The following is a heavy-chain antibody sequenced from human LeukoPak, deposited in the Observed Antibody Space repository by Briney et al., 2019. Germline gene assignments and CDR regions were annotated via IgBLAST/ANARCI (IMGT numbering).Heavy chain of an antibody. CDR2: ISTSSSYK. CDR3: ARGTWATLYYYYMDV. J-gene: IGHJ6*03. V-gene: IGHV3-21*01. D-gene: IGHD5-24*01. Sequence: GGSLRLSCAASGFTFSTYSMKWVRQAPGKGLEWVAFISTSSSYKYYADSVKGRFTISRDNAKNTLYLQMNSLRAEDTAVYYCARGTWATLYYYYMDVWGKGTTVTVSS. CDR1: GFTFSTYS.